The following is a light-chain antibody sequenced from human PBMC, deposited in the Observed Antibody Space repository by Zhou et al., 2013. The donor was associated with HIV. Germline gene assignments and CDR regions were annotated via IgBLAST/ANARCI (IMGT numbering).Light chain of an antibody. CDR3: QQSYLMGRT. J-gene: IGKJ1*01. CDR1: QSISSW. V-gene: IGKV1-5*03. Sequence: DIQMTQSPSTLSASVGDRVTITCRASQSISSWLAWYQQKPGKAPKLLIYKASSLESGVPSRFSGSGSGTQFTLTISSLQPDDFATYYCQQSYLMGRTFGQGTKVDIK. CDR2: KAS.